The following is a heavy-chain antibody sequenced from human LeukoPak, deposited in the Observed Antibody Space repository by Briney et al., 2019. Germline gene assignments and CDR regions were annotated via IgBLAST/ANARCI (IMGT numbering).Heavy chain of an antibody. V-gene: IGHV4-59*12. J-gene: IGHJ4*02. CDR2: IYYSGST. Sequence: PSETLSLTCTVSGGSISSYYWSWIRQPPGKGLEWIGYIYYSGSTNYNPSLKSRVTISVDTSKNQFSLKLSSVTAADTAVYYCAGSSGWYRYWGQGTLVTVSS. CDR3: AGSSGWYRY. CDR1: GGSISSYY. D-gene: IGHD6-19*01.